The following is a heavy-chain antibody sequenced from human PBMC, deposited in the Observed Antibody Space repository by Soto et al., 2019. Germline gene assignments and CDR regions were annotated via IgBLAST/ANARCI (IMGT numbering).Heavy chain of an antibody. Sequence: PGGPLRTSCKVFGYSFTTYGMGWVRQMPGKGLEWMGIIYPGDSDTRYSPSFQGQVTISADKSISTAYLQWSSLKASDTAMYYCATPGGYCSSTSCTHAFDIWGQGTMVTVSS. CDR1: GYSFTTYG. V-gene: IGHV5-51*01. D-gene: IGHD2-2*01. CDR2: IYPGDSDT. J-gene: IGHJ3*02. CDR3: ATPGGYCSSTSCTHAFDI.